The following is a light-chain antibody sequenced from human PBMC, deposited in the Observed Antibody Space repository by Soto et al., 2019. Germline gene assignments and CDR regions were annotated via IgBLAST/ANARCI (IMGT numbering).Light chain of an antibody. Sequence: QSVLPQASSASASLGSSVNLTCTFSSGRSNYISAWHQQQPGTAPRYLMKVEGTGGYNKGGGVPDRFSGSSSVAAGYETISILQSDGEYDYYCETWGSNTTWVFGGGT. CDR2: VEGTGGY. CDR1: SGRSNYI. CDR3: ETWGSNTTWV. J-gene: IGLJ3*02. V-gene: IGLV4-60*03.